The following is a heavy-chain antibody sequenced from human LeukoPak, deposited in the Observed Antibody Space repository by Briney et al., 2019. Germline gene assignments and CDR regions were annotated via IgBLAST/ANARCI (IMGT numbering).Heavy chain of an antibody. D-gene: IGHD3-16*01. CDR2: MNPNSGNT. CDR3: ARTRPARGGNSYDNWFDP. V-gene: IGHV1-8*01. Sequence: VASVKVSCKASGYTFTSYDINWVRQATGQGLEWMGWMNPNSGNTGYAQKFQGRVIMTRNTSISTAYMELSSLRSEDTAVYYCARTRPARGGNSYDNWFDPWGQGTLVTVSS. J-gene: IGHJ5*02. CDR1: GYTFTSYD.